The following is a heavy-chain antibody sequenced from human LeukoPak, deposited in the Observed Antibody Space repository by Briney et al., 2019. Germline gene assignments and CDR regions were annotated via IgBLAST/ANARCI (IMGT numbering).Heavy chain of an antibody. Sequence: ASVKVSCKASGYXFTSYYIHWVRQAPGQGLGWMGIINPSTGSTSYAQKFQGRVTMTRDTSTSTVYMELSSLRSEDTAVYYCARGESDTWPWGQGTTVTVSS. V-gene: IGHV1-46*01. J-gene: IGHJ6*02. CDR1: GYXFTSYY. D-gene: IGHD1-26*01. CDR3: ARGESDTWP. CDR2: INPSTGST.